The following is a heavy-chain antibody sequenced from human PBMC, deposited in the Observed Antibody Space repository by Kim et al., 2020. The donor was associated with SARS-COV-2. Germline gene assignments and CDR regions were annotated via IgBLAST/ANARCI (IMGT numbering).Heavy chain of an antibody. CDR1: GYTFTSYG. V-gene: IGHV1-18*01. CDR2: ISAYNGNT. D-gene: IGHD6-19*01. Sequence: ASVKVSCKASGYTFTSYGISWVRQAPGQGLEWMGWISAYNGNTNYAQKLQGRVTMTTDTSTSTAYMELRSLRSDDTAVYYCARDHSSGWVGPGDWFDPWGQGTLVTVSS. CDR3: ARDHSSGWVGPGDWFDP. J-gene: IGHJ5*02.